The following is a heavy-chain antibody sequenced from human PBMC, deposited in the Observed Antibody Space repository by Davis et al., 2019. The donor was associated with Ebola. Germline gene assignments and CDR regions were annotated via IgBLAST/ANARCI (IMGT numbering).Heavy chain of an antibody. Sequence: MPSETLSLTCAVSGGSISRSNWWSWVRQPPGKGLEWIGDIFHTGITNYNSSLKSRVTISVDKSKNQFSLKLSSVTAADTAVYYCANLEQLGMGGYGMDVWGEGTTVTVSS. J-gene: IGHJ6*02. CDR3: ANLEQLGMGGYGMDV. D-gene: IGHD3-3*01. CDR1: GGSISRSNW. CDR2: IFHTGIT. V-gene: IGHV4-4*02.